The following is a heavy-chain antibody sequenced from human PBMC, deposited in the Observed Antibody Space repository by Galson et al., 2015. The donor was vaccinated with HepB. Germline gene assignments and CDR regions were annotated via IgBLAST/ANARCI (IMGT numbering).Heavy chain of an antibody. V-gene: IGHV3-48*01. CDR2: ISGTSSSI. CDR1: GFSFSTYS. CDR3: ARDPRTRYYYDSSGYPFYN. Sequence: SLRLSCAASGFSFSTYSMNWVRQAPGKGLEWVSYISGTSSSIYYADSVKGRFNISRDNAKNSLYLQMNSLTVEDTAVYFCARDPRTRYYYDSSGYPFYNWGPGTPVTVSS. J-gene: IGHJ4*02. D-gene: IGHD3-22*01.